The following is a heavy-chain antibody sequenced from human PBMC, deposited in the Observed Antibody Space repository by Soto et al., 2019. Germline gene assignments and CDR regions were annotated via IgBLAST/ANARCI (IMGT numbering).Heavy chain of an antibody. J-gene: IGHJ6*02. D-gene: IGHD1-26*01. CDR1: GFTFSSYA. CDR2: ISGSGGST. Sequence: PGGSLKLSCAASGFTFSSYAMSWVRQVPGKGLEWVSAISGSGGSTYYADSVKGRFTISRDNSKNTLYLQMNSLRAEDTAVYYCAKEELFYYYGMDVWGQGTTVTVSS. CDR3: AKEELFYYYGMDV. V-gene: IGHV3-23*01.